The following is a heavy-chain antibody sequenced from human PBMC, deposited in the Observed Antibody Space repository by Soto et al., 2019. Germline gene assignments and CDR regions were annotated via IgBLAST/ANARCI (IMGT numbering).Heavy chain of an antibody. V-gene: IGHV1-69*13. J-gene: IGHJ4*02. Sequence: GASVKVSCKASGGTFSSYAISWVRQAPGQGLEWMGGIIPIFGTANYAQKFQGRVTITADESTSTAYMELSSLRSEDTAVYYCARQAVAGYYSDYWGQGTLVTVSS. CDR2: IIPIFGTA. CDR1: GGTFSSYA. CDR3: ARQAVAGYYSDY. D-gene: IGHD6-19*01.